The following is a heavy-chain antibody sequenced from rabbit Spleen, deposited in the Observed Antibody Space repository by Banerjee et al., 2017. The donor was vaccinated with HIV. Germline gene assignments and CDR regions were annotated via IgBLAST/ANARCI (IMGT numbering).Heavy chain of an antibody. CDR1: GFSFSNKAV. CDR2: INAVTGKA. Sequence: QSLEESGGGLVKPGASLTLTCKASGFSFSNKAVMCWVRQAPGKGLEWIACINAVTGKAVYASWAKGRITFSKTSSTTVTLQMTSLTAADTATYFCVREVAAKFQLWGPGTLVTVS. J-gene: IGHJ4*01. D-gene: IGHD4-1*01. V-gene: IGHV1S40*01. CDR3: VREVAAKFQL.